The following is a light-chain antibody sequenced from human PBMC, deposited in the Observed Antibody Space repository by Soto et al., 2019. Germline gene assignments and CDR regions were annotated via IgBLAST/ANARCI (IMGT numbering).Light chain of an antibody. J-gene: IGKJ1*01. Sequence: DIQMTQSPSTLSASVGDRVTITCRASQNIGSCLAWYQQKPGKAPKLLIYDASTLEYGVPSRFSGSGSGTEFTLTISSLQPDDFTTYWCQHYGGMWTFGQGTKVEIK. CDR2: DAS. CDR1: QNIGSC. V-gene: IGKV1-5*01. CDR3: QHYGGMWT.